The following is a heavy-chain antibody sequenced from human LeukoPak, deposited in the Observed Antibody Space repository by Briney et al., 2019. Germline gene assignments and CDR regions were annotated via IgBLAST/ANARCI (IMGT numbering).Heavy chain of an antibody. CDR3: AREFIAAGKNFDY. V-gene: IGHV1-46*01. Sequence: ASVKVSCKASGYAITSHYSHWIRQAPGQGLEWMGTIHPDGETTTYAQNFQGRVTMTRDTSTGTFYMDLSSLRSEDTAVYFCAREFIAAGKNFDYWGQGTQVTVSS. CDR2: IHPDGETT. D-gene: IGHD6-25*01. J-gene: IGHJ4*02. CDR1: GYAITSHY.